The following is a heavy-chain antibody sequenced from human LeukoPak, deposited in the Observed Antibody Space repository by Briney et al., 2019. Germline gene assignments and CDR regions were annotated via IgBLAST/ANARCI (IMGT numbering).Heavy chain of an antibody. D-gene: IGHD2-8*02. CDR1: GGSISSSSHY. J-gene: IGHJ5*02. CDR3: ARDGGVAPHNWFDP. Sequence: SETLSLTCTVSGGSISSSSHYWGWIRQPPGKGLEWIGSIYYSGSTYYNPSPKSRVTISVDTSKNQFSLKLSSVTAADTAVYYCARDGGVAPHNWFDPWGQGTLVTVSS. V-gene: IGHV4-39*07. CDR2: IYYSGST.